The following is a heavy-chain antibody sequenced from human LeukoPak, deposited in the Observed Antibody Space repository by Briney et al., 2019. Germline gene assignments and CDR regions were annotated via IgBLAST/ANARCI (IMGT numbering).Heavy chain of an antibody. V-gene: IGHV1-3*01. CDR2: INAGNGNT. D-gene: IGHD6-19*01. CDR1: GYTFTSYA. CDR3: ARRSIAVGVLDY. J-gene: IGHJ4*02. Sequence: ASVKVSCKASGYTFTSYAMHWVRQAPEQRLEWMGWINAGNGNTKYSQKFQGRVTITRDTSASTAYMELSSLRSEDTAVYYCARRSIAVGVLDYWGQGTLVTVSS.